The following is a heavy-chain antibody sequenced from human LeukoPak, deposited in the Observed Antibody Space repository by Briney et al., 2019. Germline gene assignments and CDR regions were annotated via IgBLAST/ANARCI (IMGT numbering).Heavy chain of an antibody. V-gene: IGHV4-31*03. D-gene: IGHD1-26*01. J-gene: IGHJ5*02. Sequence: PSETLSLTCTVSGGSISSGGYYWSWIRLHPGKGLEWIGYIYYSGSIYYNPSLKSRVTISVDTSKNQLSLKLSSVTAADTAVYYCARARVGASKWFDPWGQGTLVTVSS. CDR2: IYYSGSI. CDR1: GGSISSGGYY. CDR3: ARARVGASKWFDP.